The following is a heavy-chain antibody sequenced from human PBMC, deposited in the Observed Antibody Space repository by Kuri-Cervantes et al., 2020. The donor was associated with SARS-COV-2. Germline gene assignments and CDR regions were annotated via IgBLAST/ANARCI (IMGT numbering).Heavy chain of an antibody. J-gene: IGHJ4*02. D-gene: IGHD5-24*01. CDR1: GGSISSSSYY. CDR3: ARCPWGDGFDY. V-gene: IGHV4-39*01. Sequence: SETLSLTCTVSGGSISSSSYYWGWIRQPPGKGLEWIGSINYGGTSYYNPSLKGRVTISVDTSTNQFSLKLSSVTAADTAVYYCARCPWGDGFDYWGQGTLVTVSS. CDR2: INYGGTS.